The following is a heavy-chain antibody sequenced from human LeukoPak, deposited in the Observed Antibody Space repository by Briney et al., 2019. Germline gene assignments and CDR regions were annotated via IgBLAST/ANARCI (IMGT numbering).Heavy chain of an antibody. CDR3: ARATSKSGYYHY. D-gene: IGHD3-22*01. Sequence: SETLSLTCTVSGGSISSYYWSWIRQPPGKGLEWIGYIYYSGSTNYNPSLKSRVTTSVDTSKNQFSLKLSSVTAADTAVYYCARATSKSGYYHYWGQGTLVTVSS. V-gene: IGHV4-59*01. CDR2: IYYSGST. J-gene: IGHJ4*02. CDR1: GGSISSYY.